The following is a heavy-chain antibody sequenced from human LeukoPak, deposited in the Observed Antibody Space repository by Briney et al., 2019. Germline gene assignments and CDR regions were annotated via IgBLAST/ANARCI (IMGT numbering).Heavy chain of an antibody. D-gene: IGHD6-19*01. CDR2: ISSSGSTI. CDR1: GFTFSSYE. CDR3: VRGSGWGDY. V-gene: IGHV3-48*03. J-gene: IGHJ4*02. Sequence: GGSLRLSCAASGFTFSSYEMNWVRQAPGKGLEWVSYISSSGSTIYYADSVKGRFTISRDNAKNTLYLQMNSLRDKDTAVYYCVRGSGWGDYWGQGTLVTVSA.